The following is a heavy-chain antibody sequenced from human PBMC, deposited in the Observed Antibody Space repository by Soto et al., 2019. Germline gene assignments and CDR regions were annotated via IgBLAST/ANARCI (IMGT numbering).Heavy chain of an antibody. V-gene: IGHV4-59*01. Sequence: TVSGGSMRNYFWTWIRQPPGKGLEWIGYIHYSGTTSFFPSYNPSLRSRVTISEDTSKNQFSLKSLSVTTADTAVYFCAAGEASSRNLAPYYLDFWGQGTLVTVSS. CDR1: GGSMRNYF. CDR2: IHYSGTT. CDR3: AAGEASSRNLAPYYLDF. J-gene: IGHJ4*02. D-gene: IGHD6-13*01.